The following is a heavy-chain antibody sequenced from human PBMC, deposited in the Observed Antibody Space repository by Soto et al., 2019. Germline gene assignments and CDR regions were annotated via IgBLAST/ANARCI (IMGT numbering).Heavy chain of an antibody. D-gene: IGHD4-17*01. V-gene: IGHV3-23*01. CDR1: ECSFSRYA. CDR2: LGAPGRNT. J-gene: IGHJ4*02. CDR3: VKQMTTWTDSFFDF. Sequence: GGSLRLSCVASECSFSRYAMTWVRQAAGKGLQWVAGLGAPGRNTFYGESVRGRFTISRDNSRNTLYLQMSSLRAADTAVYFCVKQMTTWTDSFFDFWGQGSQVTVSS.